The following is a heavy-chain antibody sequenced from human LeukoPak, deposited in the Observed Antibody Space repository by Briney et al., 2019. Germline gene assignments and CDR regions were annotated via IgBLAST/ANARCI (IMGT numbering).Heavy chain of an antibody. CDR3: ARDFASEGYSYGSLYFDY. J-gene: IGHJ4*02. D-gene: IGHD5-18*01. CDR2: INAGNGST. V-gene: IGHV1-3*01. CDR1: GYTFTSYA. Sequence: ASVKVSCKASGYTFTSYAMHWVRQAPGQRLEWMGWINAGNGSTKYSQKFQGRVTITRDTSASTAYMELSSLRSEDTAVYYCARDFASEGYSYGSLYFDYWGQGTLVTVSS.